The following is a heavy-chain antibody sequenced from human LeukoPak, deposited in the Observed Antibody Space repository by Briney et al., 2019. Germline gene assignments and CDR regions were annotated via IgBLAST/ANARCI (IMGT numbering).Heavy chain of an antibody. D-gene: IGHD2-15*01. CDR2: INHSGST. CDR3: APLGYCSGGSCPSHYGMDV. CDR1: GGSFSGYY. V-gene: IGHV4-34*01. Sequence: SETLSLTCAVYGGSFSGYYWSWIRQAPGKGLEWIGEINHSGSTNYNPSLKSRVTISVDTSKNQFSLKLSSVAAADTAVYYCAPLGYCSGGSCPSHYGMDVWGQGTTVTVSS. J-gene: IGHJ6*02.